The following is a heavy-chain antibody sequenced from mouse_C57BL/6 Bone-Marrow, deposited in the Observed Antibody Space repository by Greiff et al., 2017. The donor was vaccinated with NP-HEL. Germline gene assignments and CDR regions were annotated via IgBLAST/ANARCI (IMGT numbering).Heavy chain of an antibody. CDR2: IYPGDGDT. CDR1: GYAFSSSW. J-gene: IGHJ2*01. CDR3: ATYYYGSSPDY. D-gene: IGHD1-1*01. Sequence: QVQLQQSGPELVKPGASVKISCKASGYAFSSSWMNWVKQRPGKGLEWIGRIYPGDGDTNYNGKFKGKATLTADKSTSTAYMQLSSLTSEDSAVYFCATYYYGSSPDYWGQGTTLTVYS. V-gene: IGHV1-82*01.